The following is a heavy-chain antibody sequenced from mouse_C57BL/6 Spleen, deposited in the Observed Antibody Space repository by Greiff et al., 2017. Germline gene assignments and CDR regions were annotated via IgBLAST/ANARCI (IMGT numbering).Heavy chain of an antibody. D-gene: IGHD2-3*01. Sequence: VQLQQSGTVLARPGASVKMSCKTSGYTFTSYWMHWVKQRPGQGLEWIGAIYPGNSDTSYNQKFKGKAKLTAVTSASTAYMELSSLTNEDSAVYYCTRSIYDGYPYFDYWGQGTTLTGSS. V-gene: IGHV1-5*01. CDR3: TRSIYDGYPYFDY. CDR1: GYTFTSYW. J-gene: IGHJ2*01. CDR2: IYPGNSDT.